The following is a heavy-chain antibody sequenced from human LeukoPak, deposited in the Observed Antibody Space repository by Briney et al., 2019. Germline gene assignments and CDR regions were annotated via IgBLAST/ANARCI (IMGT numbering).Heavy chain of an antibody. CDR2: IYYSGST. J-gene: IGHJ4*02. Sequence: SETLSLTCTVSGGSINSYYWSWIRQPPGKGLEWIGYIYYSGSTNYNPSLKSRVTISIDTSKNQISLRLTSVTATDTAMYYCARQTGSGLFTLPGGQGTLVTVSS. CDR3: ARQTGSGLFTLP. V-gene: IGHV4-59*08. CDR1: GGSINSYY. D-gene: IGHD3/OR15-3a*01.